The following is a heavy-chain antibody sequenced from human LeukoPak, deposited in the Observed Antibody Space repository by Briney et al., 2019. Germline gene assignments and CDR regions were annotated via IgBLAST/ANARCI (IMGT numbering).Heavy chain of an antibody. CDR1: GFTFSSYA. J-gene: IGHJ4*02. CDR2: ISGSGGST. D-gene: IGHD6-19*01. CDR3: AKGPFGYSSGWYWYFDY. V-gene: IGHV3-23*01. Sequence: GGSLRLSCAASGFTFSSYAMSWVRQAPGKGLEWVSAISGSGGSTYYADSVKGRFTISRDNSKNTLYLQMSSLRAEDTAVYYCAKGPFGYSSGWYWYFDYWGQGTLVTVSS.